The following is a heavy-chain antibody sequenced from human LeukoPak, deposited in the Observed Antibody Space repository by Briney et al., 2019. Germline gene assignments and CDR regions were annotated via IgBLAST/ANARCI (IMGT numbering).Heavy chain of an antibody. CDR2: IIPIFGTA. D-gene: IGHD5-24*01. Sequence: SVKVSCKASGGSFSRYAISWVRRAPGQGLEWMGGIIPIFGTANYAQKFQGRVTITTDESTSTAYMELSSLRSEDTAVYYCARQGDGYNDRAHFDYWGQGTLVTVSS. V-gene: IGHV1-69*05. J-gene: IGHJ4*02. CDR3: ARQGDGYNDRAHFDY. CDR1: GGSFSRYA.